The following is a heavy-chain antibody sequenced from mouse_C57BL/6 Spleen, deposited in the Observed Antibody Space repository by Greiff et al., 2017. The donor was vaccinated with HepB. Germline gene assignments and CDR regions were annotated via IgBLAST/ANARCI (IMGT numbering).Heavy chain of an antibody. V-gene: IGHV1-50*01. Sequence: QVQLQQPGAELVKPGASVKLSCKASGYTFTSYWMQWVKQRPGQGLEWIGEIDPSDSYTNYDQKFKGKATLTVDTSSSTAYMQLSSLTSEDSAVYYCARADGNYWGGGTTLTV. J-gene: IGHJ2*01. CDR1: GYTFTSYW. CDR3: ARADGNY. CDR2: IDPSDSYT. D-gene: IGHD3-3*01.